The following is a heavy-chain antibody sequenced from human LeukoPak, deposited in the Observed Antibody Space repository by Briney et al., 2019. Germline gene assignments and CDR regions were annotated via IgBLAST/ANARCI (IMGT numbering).Heavy chain of an antibody. D-gene: IGHD3-10*01. CDR1: GFTFSSYA. V-gene: IGHV3-23*01. J-gene: IGHJ4*02. CDR2: ISGSGGST. CDR3: AKDTARGVIAYYFDY. Sequence: GESLKISCAASGFTFSSYAMSWVRQAPGKGLEWVSAISGSGGSTYYADSVKGRFTISRDNSKNTLYLQMNSLRAEDTAVYYCAKDTARGVIAYYFDYWGQGTLVTVSS.